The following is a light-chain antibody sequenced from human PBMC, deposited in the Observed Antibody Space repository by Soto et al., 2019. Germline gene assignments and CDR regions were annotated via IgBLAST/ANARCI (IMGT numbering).Light chain of an antibody. CDR1: GSDVGGYKY. CDR3: SSYTSSSTLVV. J-gene: IGLJ2*01. CDR2: DVS. V-gene: IGLV2-14*01. Sequence: QSALTQPASVSGSPGQSITISCTGTGSDVGGYKYVSWYQQHPGKAPKLMIYDVSNRPSGVSNRFSGSKSGNTASLTISGLQAEDEADYYCSSYTSSSTLVVFGGGTKLTVL.